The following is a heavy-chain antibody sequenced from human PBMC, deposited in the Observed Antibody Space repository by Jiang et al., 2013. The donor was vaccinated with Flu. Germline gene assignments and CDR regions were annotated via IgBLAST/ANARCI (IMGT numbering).Heavy chain of an antibody. J-gene: IGHJ5*02. CDR3: ARGPQSIEFDP. CDR1: GGTFSSYA. CDR2: IIPIFGTA. D-gene: IGHD2-15*01. Sequence: AEVKKPGSSVKVSCKASGGTFSSYAISWVRQAPGQGLEWMGGIIPIFGTANYAQKFQGRVTMTRNTSISTAYMELSSLRSEDTAVYYCARGPQSIEFDPWGQGTLVTVSS. V-gene: IGHV1-69*05.